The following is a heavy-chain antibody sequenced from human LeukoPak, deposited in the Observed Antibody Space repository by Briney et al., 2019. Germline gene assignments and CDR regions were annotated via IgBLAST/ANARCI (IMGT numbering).Heavy chain of an antibody. CDR2: IYSDNT. CDR3: AKEPLRFGELLLFDY. J-gene: IGHJ4*02. Sequence: PGGSLRLSCAASGFTFSSYAMSWVRQAPGKGLEWVSFIYSDNTHYSDSVKGRFTISRDNSKNTLYLQMNSLRAEDTAVYYCAKEPLRFGELLLFDYWGQGTLVTVSS. V-gene: IGHV3-23*03. D-gene: IGHD3-10*01. CDR1: GFTFSSYA.